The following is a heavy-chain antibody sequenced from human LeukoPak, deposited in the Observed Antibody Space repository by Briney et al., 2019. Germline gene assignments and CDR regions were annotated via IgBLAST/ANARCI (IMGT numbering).Heavy chain of an antibody. V-gene: IGHV4-59*01. CDR3: ARVRAESSGYDFDY. J-gene: IGHJ4*02. Sequence: SETLSLTCSVSGGSIGTYYWSWIRQPPGKGLEWIGYIYYSGSTNYNPSLKSRVTMSIDTSQNQFSLKLSSVTAADTAVYYCARVRAESSGYDFDYWGQGTLVTVSS. CDR2: IYYSGST. CDR1: GGSIGTYY. D-gene: IGHD5-12*01.